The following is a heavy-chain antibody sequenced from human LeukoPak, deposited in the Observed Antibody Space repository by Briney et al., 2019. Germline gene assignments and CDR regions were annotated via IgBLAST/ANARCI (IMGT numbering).Heavy chain of an antibody. Sequence: SETLSLTCTVSGGSIRSGSHYWAWIRQPPGKGLGWIGSIYYSGSTYYNPSLENRVTISIDTSKTHFSLKLSSLSAADTSVYYCAKRDDSGGNLVDLWGQGTLVTVS. CDR2: IYYSGST. V-gene: IGHV4-39*02. D-gene: IGHD3-22*01. J-gene: IGHJ4*02. CDR1: GGSIRSGSHY. CDR3: AKRDDSGGNLVDL.